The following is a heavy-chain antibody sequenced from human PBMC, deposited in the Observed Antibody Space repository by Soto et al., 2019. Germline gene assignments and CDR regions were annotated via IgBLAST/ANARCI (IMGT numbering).Heavy chain of an antibody. Sequence: QVQLVQSGAEVKKPGASVKVSCKASGYTFTSYGISWVRQAPGQGLEWMGRISVYNGNPNYAQKLQGRVTKTTDTSTSTAYMELRRLRSDDTAVYYWARVVGALGHWFDHWGQGTLVTVSS. CDR1: GYTFTSYG. J-gene: IGHJ5*02. V-gene: IGHV1-18*01. D-gene: IGHD2-15*01. CDR2: ISVYNGNP. CDR3: ARVVGALGHWFDH.